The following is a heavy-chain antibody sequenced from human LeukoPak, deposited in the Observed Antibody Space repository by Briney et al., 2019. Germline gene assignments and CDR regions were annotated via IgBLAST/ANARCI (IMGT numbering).Heavy chain of an antibody. J-gene: IGHJ4*02. CDR1: GFTVSSNY. V-gene: IGHV3-53*01. D-gene: IGHD4-17*01. CDR2: IYSGGST. CDR3: ARDLYGDFDY. Sequence: PGGSLRLSCAASGFTVSSNYMSWVRQAPGKGLKWVSVIYSGGSTYYADSVKGRFTISRDNSKNTLYLQMNSLRAEDTAVYYCARDLYGDFDYWGQGTLVTVSS.